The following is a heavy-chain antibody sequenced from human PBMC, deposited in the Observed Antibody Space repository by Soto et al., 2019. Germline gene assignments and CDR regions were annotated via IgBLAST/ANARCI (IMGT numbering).Heavy chain of an antibody. J-gene: IGHJ4*02. CDR3: AKGDTTAVGTVDY. CDR2: ISGGGDNT. V-gene: IGHV3-23*01. Sequence: EVQLLESGGGLVQPGGSLRLSCVASGFTFSTYAMTWVRQAPGKGLEWVSAISGGGDNTYYADSVKGRFTISRDNSKKTLYLQMNSLRVEDTALYYCAKGDTTAVGTVDYWGQGTLVSVSS. CDR1: GFTFSTYA. D-gene: IGHD6-13*01.